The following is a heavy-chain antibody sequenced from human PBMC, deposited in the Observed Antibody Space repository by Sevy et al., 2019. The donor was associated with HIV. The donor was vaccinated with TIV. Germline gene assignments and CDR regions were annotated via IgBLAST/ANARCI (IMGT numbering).Heavy chain of an antibody. CDR3: ARTFGEFLDGYFDY. Sequence: GWSLRLSCAASGFTVSSNYMSWVRQAPGKGLEWVSVIYSGGSTYYADSVKGRFTISRDNSKNTLYLQMNSLRAEDTAVYYCARTFGEFLDGYFDYWGQGTLVTVSS. V-gene: IGHV3-66*02. CDR2: IYSGGST. CDR1: GFTVSSNY. J-gene: IGHJ4*02. D-gene: IGHD3-10*01.